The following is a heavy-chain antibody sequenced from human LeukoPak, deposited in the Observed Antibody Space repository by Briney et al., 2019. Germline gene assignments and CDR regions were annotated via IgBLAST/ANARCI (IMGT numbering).Heavy chain of an antibody. Sequence: ASVTVSCKASGYTFTSYYMHWVRQAPGQGLEWMGWMNPNSGNTGYAQKFQGRVTMTRNTSISTAYMELSSLRSEDTAVYYCARGGYSSGWYDYWGQGTLVTVSS. CDR1: GYTFTSYY. CDR3: ARGGYSSGWYDY. D-gene: IGHD6-19*01. CDR2: MNPNSGNT. J-gene: IGHJ4*02. V-gene: IGHV1-8*02.